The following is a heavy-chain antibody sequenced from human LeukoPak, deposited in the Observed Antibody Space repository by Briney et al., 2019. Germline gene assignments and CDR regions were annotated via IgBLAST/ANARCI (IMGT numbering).Heavy chain of an antibody. CDR3: ATRARVAAAGAEYFQH. J-gene: IGHJ1*01. CDR2: ISSSGSTI. Sequence: GGSLRLSCAASGFTFSDYYMSWIRQAPGKGLEWVSYISSSGSTIYYADSVKGRFTISRDNAKNSLYLQMNSLRAEDTAVYYCATRARVAAAGAEYFQHWGQGTLATVSS. D-gene: IGHD6-13*01. V-gene: IGHV3-11*01. CDR1: GFTFSDYY.